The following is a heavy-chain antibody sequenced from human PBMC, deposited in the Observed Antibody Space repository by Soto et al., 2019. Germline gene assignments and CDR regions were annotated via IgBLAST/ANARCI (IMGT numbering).Heavy chain of an antibody. Sequence: EVQLLESGGGVVQPGGSLTLSCAASGFIFSNYAMTWVRQAPGKGLEWVSSRGSGGSTYQADSVKGRFIISRDNSKNMLYLRMDSLRAEDTDVYYCAKFRGPTYDFYYMDAWGKGTTVIVS. CDR3: AKFRGPTYDFYYMDA. V-gene: IGHV3-23*01. CDR2: RGSGGST. D-gene: IGHD3-10*01. J-gene: IGHJ6*03. CDR1: GFIFSNYA.